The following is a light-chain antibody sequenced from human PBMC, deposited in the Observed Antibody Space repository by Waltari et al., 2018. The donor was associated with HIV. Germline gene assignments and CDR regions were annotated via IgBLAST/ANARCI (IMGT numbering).Light chain of an antibody. V-gene: IGLV1-51*01. CDR1: GSNLANNH. CDR3: GTWDSSLNAGV. J-gene: IGLJ3*02. Sequence: QSMLTQPPSVSAAPGQKATISCSGTGSNLANNHVSCYQHPPGAAPKLVIYDNANRAAGIPDRFSGSRSGASATLVITGLQTGDEGDYYCGTWDSSLNAGVFGGGTKLTVL. CDR2: DNA.